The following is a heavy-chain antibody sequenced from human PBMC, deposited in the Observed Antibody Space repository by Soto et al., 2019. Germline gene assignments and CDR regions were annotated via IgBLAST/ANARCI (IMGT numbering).Heavy chain of an antibody. Sequence: SQTLSLTCAISGDSVSSNSAAWNWIRQSPSRGLEWLGRTYYRSKWYNDYAVSVKSRITINPDTSKNQFSLQLNSVTPEDTAVYYCARDRRQGRTPEPAAFDIWGQGTMVTVSS. CDR2: TYYRSKWYN. D-gene: IGHD3-10*01. CDR3: ARDRRQGRTPEPAAFDI. CDR1: GDSVSSNSAA. V-gene: IGHV6-1*01. J-gene: IGHJ3*02.